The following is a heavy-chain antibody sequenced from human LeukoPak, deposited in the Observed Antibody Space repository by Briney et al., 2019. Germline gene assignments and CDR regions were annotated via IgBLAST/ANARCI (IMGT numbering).Heavy chain of an antibody. CDR1: GFTFSRYG. J-gene: IGHJ5*02. V-gene: IGHV3-30*03. Sequence: PGGSLRLSCAASGFTFSRYGMHWVRQAPGKGLEWVAVISYDGSNKYYADSVKGRFTISRDNSKNTLYLQMNSLRAEDTALYYCARSGGIGAGAFDPWGQGTLVTVSS. CDR3: ARSGGIGAGAFDP. CDR2: ISYDGSNK. D-gene: IGHD3-16*01.